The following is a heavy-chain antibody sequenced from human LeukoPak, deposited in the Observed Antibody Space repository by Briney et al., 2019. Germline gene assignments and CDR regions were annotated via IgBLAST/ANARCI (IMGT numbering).Heavy chain of an antibody. J-gene: IGHJ5*02. D-gene: IGHD2-2*01. Sequence: KPSETLSLTCTVSGGSISTSNYYWGWIRQPPGKGLEWIGNIFYSGTTYYSPSLKSRVTISLDTSKNQFSLKLSSVTAADTAVYYCARDPYCSGTTCPNWFDPWGQGTLVTVSS. CDR1: GGSISTSNYY. V-gene: IGHV4-39*07. CDR3: ARDPYCSGTTCPNWFDP. CDR2: IFYSGTT.